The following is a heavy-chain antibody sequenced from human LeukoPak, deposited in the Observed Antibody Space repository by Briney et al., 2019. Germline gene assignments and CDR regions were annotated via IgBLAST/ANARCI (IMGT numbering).Heavy chain of an antibody. CDR3: VRNLAVAGTCFDS. D-gene: IGHD6-19*01. CDR1: GFTFRNYW. CDR2: IKQDGSDR. J-gene: IGHJ4*02. Sequence: SGGSLRLSCAASGFTFRNYWMSWVRQAPGTGLEWVANIKQDGSDRXYVTSVRGRFTISRDNAESPLYLQMNSLRVEDTAVYYCVRNLAVAGTCFDSWGQGTLVTVSS. V-gene: IGHV3-7*03.